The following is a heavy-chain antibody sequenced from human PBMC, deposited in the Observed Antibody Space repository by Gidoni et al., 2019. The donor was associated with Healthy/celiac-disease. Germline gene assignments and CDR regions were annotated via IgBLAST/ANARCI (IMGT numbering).Heavy chain of an antibody. CDR3: ARDPAYDFWSGYYDY. D-gene: IGHD3-3*01. Sequence: QVQLVESGGGVVQPGRALRLSCAPSGFTFCSYGMHWVRQAPGKGLEWVAVIWYDGSNKYYADSVKGRFTISRDNSKNTLYLQMNSLRAEDTAVYYCARDPAYDFWSGYYDYWGQGTLVTVSS. CDR1: GFTFCSYG. V-gene: IGHV3-33*01. CDR2: IWYDGSNK. J-gene: IGHJ4*02.